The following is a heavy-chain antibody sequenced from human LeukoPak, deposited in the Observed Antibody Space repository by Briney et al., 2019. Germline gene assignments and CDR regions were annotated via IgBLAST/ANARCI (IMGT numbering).Heavy chain of an antibody. CDR1: GYTFTSYD. D-gene: IGHD4-23*01. V-gene: IGHV1-18*01. J-gene: IGHJ4*02. Sequence: ASVKVSCKASGYTFTSYDISWVRQAPGQGLEWMGWISAYNGDTKYALNLQGRVTMTTDTSTSTAYMELRSLRSDDTAVYYCARQLRWDQYYFDYWGQGTLVTVSS. CDR2: ISAYNGDT. CDR3: ARQLRWDQYYFDY.